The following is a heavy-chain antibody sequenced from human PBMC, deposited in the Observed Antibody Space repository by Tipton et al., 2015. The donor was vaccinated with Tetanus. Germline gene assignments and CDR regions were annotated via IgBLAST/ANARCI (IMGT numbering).Heavy chain of an antibody. CDR1: GFTFKSYT. CDR2: ISGSRLTP. J-gene: IGHJ6*04. D-gene: IGHD1-14*01. CDR3: AKEALGVLNL. V-gene: IGHV3-23*01. Sequence: GSLRLSCVASGFTFKSYTMNWVRQAPGNGLEWVAAISGSRLTPYYADSVKGRFTISRDNSKNTLSLQLNSLRADDTAIYYCAKEALGVLNLWGKGTTVIVSS.